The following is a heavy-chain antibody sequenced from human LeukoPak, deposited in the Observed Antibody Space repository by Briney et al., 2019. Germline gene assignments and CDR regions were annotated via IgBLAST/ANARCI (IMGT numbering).Heavy chain of an antibody. V-gene: IGHV3-30*18. CDR2: ISYDGSNK. D-gene: IGHD6-19*01. CDR1: GFTFSSYG. CDR3: AKDIAVAGMTFWYFDL. J-gene: IGHJ2*01. Sequence: GGSLRLSCAASGFTFSSYGMHWVRQAPGKGLEWVAVISYDGSNKYYADSVKGRFTISIDNAKNSLYLQMNSLRAEDTALYYCAKDIAVAGMTFWYFDLWGRGTLVTVSS.